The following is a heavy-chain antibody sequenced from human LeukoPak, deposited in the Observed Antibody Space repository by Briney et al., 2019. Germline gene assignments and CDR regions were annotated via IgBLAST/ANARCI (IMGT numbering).Heavy chain of an antibody. Sequence: PSETLSLTCTVSGGSISSGGYYWSWIRQHPGKGLEWIGEINHSGSTNYNPSLKSRVTISVDTSKNQFSLKLSSVTAADTAVYYCARGILGYCTNGVCYPTFDYWGQGTLVTVSS. CDR3: ARGILGYCTNGVCYPTFDY. J-gene: IGHJ4*02. CDR1: GGSISSGGYY. CDR2: INHSGST. D-gene: IGHD2-8*01. V-gene: IGHV4-39*07.